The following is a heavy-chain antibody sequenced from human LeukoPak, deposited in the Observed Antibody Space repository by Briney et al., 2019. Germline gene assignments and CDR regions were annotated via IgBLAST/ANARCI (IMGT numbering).Heavy chain of an antibody. D-gene: IGHD6-6*01. CDR3: AKDPFRARISAPDY. V-gene: IGHV3-23*01. CDR1: GFTFSSYA. Sequence: GGSLRLSCAVSGFTFSSYAMSWVRQAPGKGLEWVSAISGSGGSTYYADSVKGRFTISRDDSKNTLYLQMNSLRTEDTAVYYCAKDPFRARISAPDYWGQGTLVTVSS. J-gene: IGHJ4*02. CDR2: ISGSGGST.